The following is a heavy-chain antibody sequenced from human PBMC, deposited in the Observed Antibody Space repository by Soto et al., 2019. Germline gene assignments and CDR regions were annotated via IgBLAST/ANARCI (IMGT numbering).Heavy chain of an antibody. J-gene: IGHJ4*02. CDR2: IIPIFGTA. CDR3: ARDRRGGGGFDY. Sequence: QVQLVQSGAEVKKPGSSVKVSCKASGGTFSSYAISWVRQAPGQGLEWMGGIIPIFGTANYAQKFQGRVTIPADESTSTAYRELSSLRSEDTAVYYCARDRRGGGGFDYWGQGTLVTVSS. D-gene: IGHD3-16*01. V-gene: IGHV1-69*01. CDR1: GGTFSSYA.